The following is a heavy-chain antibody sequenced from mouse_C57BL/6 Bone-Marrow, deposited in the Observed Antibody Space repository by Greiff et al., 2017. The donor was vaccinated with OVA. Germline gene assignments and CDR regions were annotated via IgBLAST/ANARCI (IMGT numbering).Heavy chain of an antibody. CDR2: IYPRSGNT. J-gene: IGHJ3*01. V-gene: IGHV1-81*01. CDR1: GYTFTSYG. D-gene: IGHD1-1*01. Sequence: QVQLQQSGAELARPGASVKLSCKASGYTFTSYGISWVKQRTGQGLEWIGEIYPRSGNTYYNEKFKGKATLTADKSSSTAYMELRSLTSEDSAVYFCARRDTVVEDFAYWGQGTLVTVSA. CDR3: ARRDTVVEDFAY.